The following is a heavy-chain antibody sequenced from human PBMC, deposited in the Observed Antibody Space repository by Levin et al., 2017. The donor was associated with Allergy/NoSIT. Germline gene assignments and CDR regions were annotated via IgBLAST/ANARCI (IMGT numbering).Heavy chain of an antibody. Sequence: SVKVSCKASGGTFSSYSISWVRQAPGQGLEWMGRIIPILDLANYAQKFQDRVTITADKSTSTAYVELNSLRTEDTAVYYCARTLDYSNYLFDSWGPGTLVTVSS. CDR3: ARTLDYSNYLFDS. CDR1: GGTFSSYS. J-gene: IGHJ4*02. V-gene: IGHV1-69*02. CDR2: IIPILDLA. D-gene: IGHD4-11*01.